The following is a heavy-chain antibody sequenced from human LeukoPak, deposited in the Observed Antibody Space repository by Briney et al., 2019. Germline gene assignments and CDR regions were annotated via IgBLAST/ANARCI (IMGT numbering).Heavy chain of an antibody. Sequence: GGSLRLSCAASGFTFSSYGMHWVRQAPDKGLEWVAVISYDGSNKYYADSVKGRFTISRDNSKNTLYLQMNSLRAEDTAVYYCAKDGGSGEFDIWGQGTMVTVSS. V-gene: IGHV3-30*18. J-gene: IGHJ3*02. CDR2: ISYDGSNK. D-gene: IGHD3-10*01. CDR3: AKDGGSGEFDI. CDR1: GFTFSSYG.